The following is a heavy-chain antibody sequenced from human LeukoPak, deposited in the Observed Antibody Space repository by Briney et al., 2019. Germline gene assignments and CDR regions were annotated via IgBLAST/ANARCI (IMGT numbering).Heavy chain of an antibody. V-gene: IGHV4-59*01. D-gene: IGHD1-26*01. Sequence: PSETLSLTCTVSGGSISSYYWSWIRQPPGKGLEWIGYIYYSGSTDYSPSLKSRVTISVDTSKNQFSLKLSSVTAADTAVYYCARVPSNASYRPFDYWGQGTLVTVSS. CDR1: GGSISSYY. CDR3: ARVPSNASYRPFDY. J-gene: IGHJ4*02. CDR2: IYYSGST.